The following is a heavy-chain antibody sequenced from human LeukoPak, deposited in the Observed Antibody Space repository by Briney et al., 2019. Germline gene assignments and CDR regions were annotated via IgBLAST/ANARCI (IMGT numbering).Heavy chain of an antibody. J-gene: IGHJ6*02. CDR2: IYSGGST. CDR3: ARAGGPSLLWFGELSFPGDYYGMDV. Sequence: GGSLRLSCAASGFTVSSNYMSWVRQAPGKGLEWVSVIYSGGSTYYADSVKGRFTISRDNSKNTLYLQMNSLRAEDTAVYYCARAGGPSLLWFGELSFPGDYYGMDVWGQGTTVTVSS. V-gene: IGHV3-53*01. CDR1: GFTVSSNY. D-gene: IGHD3-10*01.